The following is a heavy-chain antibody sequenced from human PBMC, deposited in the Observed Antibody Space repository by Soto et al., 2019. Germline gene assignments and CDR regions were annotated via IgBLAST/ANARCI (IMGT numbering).Heavy chain of an antibody. D-gene: IGHD5-18*01. CDR1: GFTLSSYS. CDR2: ITSTSSTI. J-gene: IGHJ4*02. CDR3: VRAACGDCYGYGY. Sequence: GGSLRLSCAASGFTLSSYSMNWVRQAPGKGLEWVSYITSTSSTIYYADSVKGRFTISRDNAKNSLSLQMNSLRDEDTAVYCCVRAACGDCYGYGYWGQGTLVTVSS. V-gene: IGHV3-48*02.